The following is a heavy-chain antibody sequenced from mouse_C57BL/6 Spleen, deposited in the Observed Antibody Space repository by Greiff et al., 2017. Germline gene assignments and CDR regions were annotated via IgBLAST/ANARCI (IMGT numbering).Heavy chain of an antibody. V-gene: IGHV5-17*01. Sequence: EVNLVESGGGLVKPGGSLKLSCAASGFTFSDYGMHWVRQAPEKGLEWVAYISSGSSTIYYADTVKGRFTISRDNAKNTLFLQMTSLRSEDTAMYYCARPRYYGSSYYAMDYWGQGTSVTVSS. CDR1: GFTFSDYG. D-gene: IGHD1-1*01. J-gene: IGHJ4*01. CDR2: ISSGSSTI. CDR3: ARPRYYGSSYYAMDY.